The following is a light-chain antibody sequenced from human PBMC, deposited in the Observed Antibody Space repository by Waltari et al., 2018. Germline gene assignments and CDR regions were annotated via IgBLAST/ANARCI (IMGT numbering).Light chain of an antibody. CDR2: WAS. J-gene: IGKJ2*01. CDR1: HTVLYSDNNNY. CDR3: QQYFGTPVT. Sequence: DIVMTQSPDSLAVYLGEKATISCKSSHTVLYSDNNNYLGWYQQKPGQPPKVLIKWASTREPGVPDRFVGSGSGTDFTLTINSLQAEDVAVYYCQQYFGTPVTFGQGTRLEIK. V-gene: IGKV4-1*01.